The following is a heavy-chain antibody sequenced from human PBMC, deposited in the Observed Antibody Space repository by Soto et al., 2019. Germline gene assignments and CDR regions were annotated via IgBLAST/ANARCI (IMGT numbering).Heavy chain of an antibody. J-gene: IGHJ5*02. D-gene: IGHD2-2*01. V-gene: IGHV1-69*06. CDR3: ARAGSRYCSSTSCSDNWFDP. CDR2: IIPIFGTA. CDR1: GGTFSSYA. Sequence: QVQLVQSGAEVKKPGSSVKVSCKASGGTFSSYAISWVRQAPGQGLEWMGGIIPIFGTANYAQKFQGRVTITADKATSTAYMELSSLRSEDMAVYYCARAGSRYCSSTSCSDNWFDPWGQGTLVTVSS.